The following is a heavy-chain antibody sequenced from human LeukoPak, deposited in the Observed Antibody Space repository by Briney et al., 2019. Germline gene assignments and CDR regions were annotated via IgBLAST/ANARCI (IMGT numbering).Heavy chain of an antibody. J-gene: IGHJ3*02. D-gene: IGHD3-3*01. V-gene: IGHV1-2*02. CDR3: AGGILEWADAFHI. Sequence: ASVKVSCKASGYTFTGYYMHWVRQAPGQGLEWMGWINPNSGGTNYAQKFQGRVTMTRDTSISTAYMELSSLRSDDTAVYYCAGGILEWADAFHIWGQGTMVTVSS. CDR1: GYTFTGYY. CDR2: INPNSGGT.